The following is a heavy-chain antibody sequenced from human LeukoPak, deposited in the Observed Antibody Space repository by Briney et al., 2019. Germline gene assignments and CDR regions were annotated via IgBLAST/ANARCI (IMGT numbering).Heavy chain of an antibody. V-gene: IGHV3-74*01. Sequence: GGSLRLSCAASGFSFSVYWMHWVRQAPGKGPGWVSRIKTDGSITDYADFVKGRFTISRDNAKNTLYLQMNSLRAEDTAVYYCVRDFMYNTARTGCWGQGTLVTVSS. J-gene: IGHJ4*02. CDR3: VRDFMYNTARTGC. CDR1: GFSFSVYW. D-gene: IGHD5-18*01. CDR2: IKTDGSIT.